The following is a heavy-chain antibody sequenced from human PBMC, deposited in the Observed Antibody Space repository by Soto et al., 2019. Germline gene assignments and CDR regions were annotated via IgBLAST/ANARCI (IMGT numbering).Heavy chain of an antibody. V-gene: IGHV3-33*01. CDR1: GFTFSSYG. CDR3: AREGTVRFFHAGIVYYYGMDV. Sequence: GGSLRLSCAASGFTFSSYGMHWVRQAPGKGLEWVAVIWYDGSNKYYADSVKGRFTISRDNSKNTLYLQMNSLRAEDTAVYYCAREGTVRFFHAGIVYYYGMDVWGQGTTVTVSS. CDR2: IWYDGSNK. D-gene: IGHD1-26*01. J-gene: IGHJ6*02.